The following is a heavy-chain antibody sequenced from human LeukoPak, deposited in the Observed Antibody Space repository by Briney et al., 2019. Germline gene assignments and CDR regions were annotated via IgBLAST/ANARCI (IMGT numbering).Heavy chain of an antibody. Sequence: SETLCLTCTLSGASFSSCVQYWGCIRHTPGKGLESIVHIFYNVKTNYNPSLKSGATISLDTSSIQFSLKLSSVTASDTREYYCARIFEVWGRGTMVTVS. CDR3: ARIFEV. CDR2: IFYNVKT. J-gene: IGHJ3*01. V-gene: IGHV4-61*05. CDR1: GASFSSCVQY.